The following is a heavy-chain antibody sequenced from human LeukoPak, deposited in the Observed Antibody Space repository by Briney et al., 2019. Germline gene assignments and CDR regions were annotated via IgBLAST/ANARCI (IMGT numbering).Heavy chain of an antibody. CDR3: ARQRWSFYLYMDV. Sequence: PGGSLRLSCAASGFTFGNAWMTWVRQAPGKGLEWVGRIKSKTDGATTDYAAPVKGRFTISRDDSENTLYLQMNSLRAEDTAVYSCARQRWSFYLYMDVWGKGTTVTISS. CDR1: GFTFGNAW. V-gene: IGHV3-15*01. D-gene: IGHD2-15*01. J-gene: IGHJ6*03. CDR2: IKSKTDGATT.